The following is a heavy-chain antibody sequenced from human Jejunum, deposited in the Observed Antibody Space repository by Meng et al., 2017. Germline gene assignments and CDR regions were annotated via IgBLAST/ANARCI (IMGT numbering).Heavy chain of an antibody. D-gene: IGHD3/OR15-3a*01. CDR1: GYAFTTYV. CDR3: AGGGTGTYPADI. CDR2: ISTYNGDT. J-gene: IGHJ3*02. Sequence: ASVKVSCKASGYAFTTYVISWVRQAPGQGLEWMGWISTYNGDTNSAQKFQDRVTMTSNTSTSTVHMELRSLGSDDTAIYYCAGGGTGTYPADIWGQGTLVTVSS. V-gene: IGHV1-18*01.